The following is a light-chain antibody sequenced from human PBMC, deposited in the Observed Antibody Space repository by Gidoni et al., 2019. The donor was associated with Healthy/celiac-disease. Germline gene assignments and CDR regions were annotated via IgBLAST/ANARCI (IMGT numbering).Light chain of an antibody. J-gene: IGKJ1*01. CDR2: KAS. V-gene: IGKV1-5*03. Sequence: IQMTQSPSTLSASVVDRVTITCRAIQTISSWLSWYQQKPGKAPKLLIYKASSLESGVPSRFRGSGSGTEFTLTISSLQPDEFATYYCQQDNSYWTFXQXTKVEIK. CDR1: QTISSW. CDR3: QQDNSYWT.